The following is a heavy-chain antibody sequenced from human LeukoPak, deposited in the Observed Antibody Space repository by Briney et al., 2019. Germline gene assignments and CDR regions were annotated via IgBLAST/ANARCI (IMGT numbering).Heavy chain of an antibody. J-gene: IGHJ3*02. CDR1: GGSISSSSYY. D-gene: IGHD3-10*01. V-gene: IGHV4-39*01. Sequence: SETLSLTCTVSGGSISSSSYYWGWIRQPPGKGLEWIGSVYYSRSTYYSPSLKSRVTISVDTSKNQFSLKLSSVTAADTAVYYCARPRGSYFDIWGQGTMVTVSS. CDR3: ARPRGSYFDI. CDR2: VYYSRST.